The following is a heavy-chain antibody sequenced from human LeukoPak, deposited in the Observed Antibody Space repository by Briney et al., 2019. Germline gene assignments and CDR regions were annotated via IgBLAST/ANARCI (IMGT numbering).Heavy chain of an antibody. D-gene: IGHD4-11*01. Sequence: PSETLSLTCSVSGGSISSCHYYWSWIRQPVGKGLEWIGRIYTSGSTNYNPSLKSRVTISIDSSNNQFSLILTSVSAADTAVYYCERVVRRATVTTMYFYMDVWGKGTTVTVSS. CDR3: ERVVRRATVTTMYFYMDV. CDR1: GGSISSCHYY. J-gene: IGHJ6*03. CDR2: IYTSGST. V-gene: IGHV4-61*02.